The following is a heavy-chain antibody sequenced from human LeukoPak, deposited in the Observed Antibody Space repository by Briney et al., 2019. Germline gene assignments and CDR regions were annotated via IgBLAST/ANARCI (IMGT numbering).Heavy chain of an antibody. Sequence: APVKVSCKASGYTFTSYDTNWVRQATGQGLEWMGWMNPNSGNTGYAQKFQGRVTMTRNTSISTAYMELSSLRSEDTAVYYCARNPTVTTRRPRTSWFDPWGQGTLVTVSS. CDR3: ARNPTVTTRRPRTSWFDP. CDR2: MNPNSGNT. J-gene: IGHJ5*02. V-gene: IGHV1-8*01. CDR1: GYTFTSYD. D-gene: IGHD4-17*01.